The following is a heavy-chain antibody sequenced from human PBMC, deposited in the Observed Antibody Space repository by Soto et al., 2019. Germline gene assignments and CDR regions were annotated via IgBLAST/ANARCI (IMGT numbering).Heavy chain of an antibody. J-gene: IGHJ4*02. Sequence: SETLSLTCTVSGGSISSGDYYWSWIRQPPGKGLEWIGYIYYSGSTYYNPSLKSRVTISVDTSKNQFSLKLSSVTAADTAVYYCARTYYDFWSGHKTEFDYWGQGTLVTVSS. CDR2: IYYSGST. V-gene: IGHV4-30-4*01. D-gene: IGHD3-3*01. CDR3: ARTYYDFWSGHKTEFDY. CDR1: GGSISSGDYY.